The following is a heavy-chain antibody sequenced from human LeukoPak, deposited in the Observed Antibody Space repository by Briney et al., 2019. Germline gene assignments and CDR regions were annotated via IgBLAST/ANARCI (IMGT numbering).Heavy chain of an antibody. CDR1: GGSISSYY. Sequence: NPSETLSLTCTVSGGSISSYYWTWIRQPPGKGLEWIGYIYYSGTTNYNPSLKHRVTISVDTSKNQFSLKLSSVTAADTAVYYCASGRPLGFDYWGQGTLVTVSS. CDR2: IYYSGTT. V-gene: IGHV4-59*01. D-gene: IGHD1-26*01. J-gene: IGHJ4*02. CDR3: ASGRPLGFDY.